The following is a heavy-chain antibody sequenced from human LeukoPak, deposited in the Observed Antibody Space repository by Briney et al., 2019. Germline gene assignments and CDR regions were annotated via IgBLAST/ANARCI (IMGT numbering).Heavy chain of an antibody. CDR2: IYTSGST. Sequence: PSETLSLTCAVYGGSFSGYYWSWIRQPAGKGLEWIGRIYTSGSTNYNPSLKSRVTMSVDTSKNQFSLKLSSVTAADTAVYYCAADAYTSGWYYFGYWGQGTLVTVSS. V-gene: IGHV4-59*10. CDR1: GGSFSGYY. CDR3: AADAYTSGWYYFGY. D-gene: IGHD6-19*01. J-gene: IGHJ4*02.